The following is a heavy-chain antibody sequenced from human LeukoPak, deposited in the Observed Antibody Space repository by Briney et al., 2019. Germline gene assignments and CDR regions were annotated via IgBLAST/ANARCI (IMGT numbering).Heavy chain of an antibody. Sequence: GGSLRLTCAASGFTFSSSAMSWVRQAPGKGLEWVSAISNNGGYTYYADSVQGRFTISRDNSKSTLCLQMNSLRAEDTAVYYCAKQLGYCSDGSCYFPYWGQGTLVTVSS. CDR1: GFTFSSSA. CDR3: AKQLGYCSDGSCYFPY. CDR2: ISNNGGYT. J-gene: IGHJ4*02. V-gene: IGHV3-23*01. D-gene: IGHD2-15*01.